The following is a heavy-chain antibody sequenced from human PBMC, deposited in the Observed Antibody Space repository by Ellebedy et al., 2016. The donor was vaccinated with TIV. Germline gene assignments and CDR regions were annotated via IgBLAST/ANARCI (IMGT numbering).Heavy chain of an antibody. CDR3: ARDQWEAGYCSSMSCSTLDL. Sequence: PGGSLRLSCAASGFTFSSYGIHRVRQAPGKGLEWVAVISSGAGTTKYYADSVKGRFTISRDNSKNSMYLEINSLRVEDTAMYYCARDQWEAGYCSSMSCSTLDLWGQGTLVTVSS. CDR2: ISSGAGTTK. V-gene: IGHV3-33*01. CDR1: GFTFSSYG. D-gene: IGHD2-2*02. J-gene: IGHJ4*02.